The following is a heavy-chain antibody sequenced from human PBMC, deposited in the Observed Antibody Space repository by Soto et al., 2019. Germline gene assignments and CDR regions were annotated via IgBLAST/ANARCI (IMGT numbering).Heavy chain of an antibody. CDR2: INAGNGNT. Sequence: ASVKVSCKASGYTFTGYAMHWVRQAPGQRLEWMGWINAGNGNTKYSQKFQGRVTITRDTSASTAYMELSSLRSEDMAVYYCARAGGLGAVADDYWGQGTLVTVST. CDR1: GYTFTGYA. J-gene: IGHJ4*02. CDR3: ARAGGLGAVADDY. V-gene: IGHV1-3*01. D-gene: IGHD6-19*01.